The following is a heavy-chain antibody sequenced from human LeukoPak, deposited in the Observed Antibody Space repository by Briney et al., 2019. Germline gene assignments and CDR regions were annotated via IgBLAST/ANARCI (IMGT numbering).Heavy chain of an antibody. D-gene: IGHD6-13*01. J-gene: IGHJ5*02. CDR3: ARKQGGQLVNTRRWFDP. CDR1: GGSFSGYY. V-gene: IGHV4-34*01. CDR2: INHSGST. Sequence: PSETLSLTCAVYGGSFSGYYWSWIHQPPGKGLEWIGEINHSGSTNYNPSLKSRVTISLDTSKSQFSLKLTSVTAADTAVYYCARKQGGQLVNTRRWFDPWGQGTLVTVSS.